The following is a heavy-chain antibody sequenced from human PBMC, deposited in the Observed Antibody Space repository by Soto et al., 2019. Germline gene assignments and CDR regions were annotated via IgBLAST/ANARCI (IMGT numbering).Heavy chain of an antibody. J-gene: IGHJ4*02. CDR3: AASQKGYNWNYFDH. D-gene: IGHD1-20*01. Sequence: SETLSPTCAVSGASISGSYYYWAWLRQSPGKGPEWIGSVFYTGFTSYNPSLESRVSVSVDTSKSQFSLKLSAVTAADTAVYYCAASQKGYNWNYFDHWGQGALVTVSS. CDR2: VFYTGFT. CDR1: GASISGSYYY. V-gene: IGHV4-39*01.